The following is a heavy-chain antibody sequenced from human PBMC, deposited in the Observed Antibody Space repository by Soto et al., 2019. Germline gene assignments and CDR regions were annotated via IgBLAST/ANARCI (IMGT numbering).Heavy chain of an antibody. V-gene: IGHV4-30-4*01. J-gene: IGHJ5*02. CDR2: IYYSVST. Sequence: PSETLSLTCTVSGGSINSGDYHWSWIRQSPGKGLEWIVAIYYSVSTYYNPSLKSRITISVDTTKNRLSLKLTSMTAADTAVYYCARGMHAGFTHYFDTWGEGTLVTVSS. CDR3: ARGMHAGFTHYFDT. D-gene: IGHD1-26*01. CDR1: GGSINSGDYH.